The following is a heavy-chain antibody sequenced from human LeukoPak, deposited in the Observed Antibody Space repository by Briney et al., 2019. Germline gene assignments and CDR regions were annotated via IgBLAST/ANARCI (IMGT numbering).Heavy chain of an antibody. V-gene: IGHV1-3*01. CDR3: AWTRTLWFGELSLTY. Sequence: GASVKVSCKASGYTFTSYAMHWVRQAPGQRLEWMGWINAGNGNTKYSQTFQGRVTITRDTSTSKDYMELSSLRAEDRAVYYYAWTRTLWFGELSLTYGGQGTLVSVS. D-gene: IGHD3-10*01. CDR2: INAGNGNT. J-gene: IGHJ4*02. CDR1: GYTFTSYA.